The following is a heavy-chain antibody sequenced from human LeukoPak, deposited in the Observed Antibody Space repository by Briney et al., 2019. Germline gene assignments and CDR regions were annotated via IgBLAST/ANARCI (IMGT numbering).Heavy chain of an antibody. CDR2: IDWDDER. V-gene: IGHV2-70*11. Sequence: SGPALVKPTQTLTLTCTFSGFSLNTNGMCVSWIRQPPGTPLEWLARIDWDDERCYTTSLKTRLTISTDTSKNQVVLTMTNMDPVDTATYYCARLCGYSGYDTGYWGQGTLVTVSS. D-gene: IGHD5-12*01. CDR3: ARLCGYSGYDTGY. CDR1: GFSLNTNGMC. J-gene: IGHJ4*02.